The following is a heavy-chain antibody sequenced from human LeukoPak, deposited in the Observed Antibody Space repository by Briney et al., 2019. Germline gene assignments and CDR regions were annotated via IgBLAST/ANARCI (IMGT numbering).Heavy chain of an antibody. V-gene: IGHV4-4*07. CDR1: GGSISSYY. D-gene: IGHD6-19*01. Sequence: PSETLSLTCTVSGGSISSYYWSWIRQPAGKGLEWIGRIYTSGSTNYNPSPKSRVTISVDKSKNQFSLKLSSVTAADTAVYYCAGGYSSGWTPIDPWGQGTLVTVSS. CDR3: AGGYSSGWTPIDP. CDR2: IYTSGST. J-gene: IGHJ5*02.